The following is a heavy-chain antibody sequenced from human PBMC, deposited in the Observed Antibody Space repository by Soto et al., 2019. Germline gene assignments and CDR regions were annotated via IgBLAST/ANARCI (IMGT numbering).Heavy chain of an antibody. J-gene: IGHJ4*02. D-gene: IGHD1-7*01. CDR2: IWYDGSNK. V-gene: IGHV3-33*01. CDR1: GFTFSSYG. CDR3: ARDHGRRLTGTRPHLGY. Sequence: GGSLRLSCAASGFTFSSYGMHWVRQAPGKGLEWVAVIWYDGSNKYYADSVKGRFTISRDNSKNTLYLQMNSLRAEDTAVYYCARDHGRRLTGTRPHLGYWGQGTLVTVSS.